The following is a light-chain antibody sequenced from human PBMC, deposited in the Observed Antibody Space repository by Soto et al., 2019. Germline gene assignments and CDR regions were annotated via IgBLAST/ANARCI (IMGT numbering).Light chain of an antibody. Sequence: QPVLTQPPSVSGAPGQRVTISCTGSSSNIGAGYDVHWYQQLPGTAPKLLIFANSNRPSGVPDRFSGSKSGTSASLAITGLQAEDEADYYCQAYGGSLSAFYVFGTGTKLTVL. J-gene: IGLJ1*01. CDR1: SSNIGAGYD. V-gene: IGLV1-40*01. CDR2: ANS. CDR3: QAYGGSLSAFYV.